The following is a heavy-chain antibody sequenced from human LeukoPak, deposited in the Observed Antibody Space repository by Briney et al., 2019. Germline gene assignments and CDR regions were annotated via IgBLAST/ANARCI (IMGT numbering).Heavy chain of an antibody. J-gene: IGHJ6*02. V-gene: IGHV3-11*01. D-gene: IGHD5-18*01. Sequence: GGSLRLSCAASGFTFSDYYMSWIRQAPGKGLEWVSYISSSGSTIYYADSVKGRFTISRDNAKNSLYLQMNSLRAEDTAVYYCARDPYSSDYYGMDVWGQGTTVTVSS. CDR3: ARDPYSSDYYGMDV. CDR1: GFTFSDYY. CDR2: ISSSGSTI.